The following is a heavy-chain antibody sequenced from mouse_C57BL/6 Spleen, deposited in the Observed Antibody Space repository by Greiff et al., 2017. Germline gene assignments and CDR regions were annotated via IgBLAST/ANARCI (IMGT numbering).Heavy chain of an antibody. Sequence: EVQLQQSGAELVRPGASVKLSCTASGFNIKDYYMHWVKQRPEQGLEWIGRSDPEDGDTEYAPKFQGKATMTADTSSNTAYLQLSSLTSEDTAVYYCTTRVTTVVESYAMDYWGQGTSVTVSS. CDR1: GFNIKDYY. D-gene: IGHD1-1*01. CDR2: SDPEDGDT. J-gene: IGHJ4*01. CDR3: TTRVTTVVESYAMDY. V-gene: IGHV14-1*01.